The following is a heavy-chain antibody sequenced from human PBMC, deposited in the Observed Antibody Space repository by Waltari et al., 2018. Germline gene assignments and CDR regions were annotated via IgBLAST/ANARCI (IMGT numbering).Heavy chain of an antibody. J-gene: IGHJ4*02. V-gene: IGHV3-23*01. CDR2: IMGSGGST. Sequence: EVQLLESGGGLVQPGGSLRLSCAASGFTFSSYAMSWVRQAPGKGLEWVSAIMGSGGSTYYADSVKGRFTISRDNSKNTLYLQMNSLRAEDTAVYYCAKGWRGGSGWYYFDYWGQGTLVTVSS. CDR1: GFTFSSYA. CDR3: AKGWRGGSGWYYFDY. D-gene: IGHD6-19*01.